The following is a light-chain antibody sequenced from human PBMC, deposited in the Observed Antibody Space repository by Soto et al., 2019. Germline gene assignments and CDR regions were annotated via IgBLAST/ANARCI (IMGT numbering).Light chain of an antibody. J-gene: IGKJ5*01. CDR1: QTISNY. CDR3: QQCYETPLT. Sequence: EIQMTQSPSSLSASMGDRVTITCRASQTISNYLNWYQQKPGKAPTLIIFGASNLQDGVPSRFSGSGYGTDFTLTITSLHPEDFATYYCQQCYETPLTFGQGTRLEIK. V-gene: IGKV1-39*01. CDR2: GAS.